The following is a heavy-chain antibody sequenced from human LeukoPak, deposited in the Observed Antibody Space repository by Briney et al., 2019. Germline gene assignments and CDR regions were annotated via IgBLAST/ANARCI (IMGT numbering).Heavy chain of an antibody. CDR1: GYSFSNYW. D-gene: IGHD3-3*01. Sequence: GESLKISCKASGYSFSNYWIGWVRQLPGKGLEWMGIIYPGDSDTRYSPSFRGQVTISADKSISTAYLQWSSLKASDTAKYYCARPDTIFGVVAGMDVRGQGTTVTVSS. J-gene: IGHJ6*02. CDR3: ARPDTIFGVVAGMDV. CDR2: IYPGDSDT. V-gene: IGHV5-51*01.